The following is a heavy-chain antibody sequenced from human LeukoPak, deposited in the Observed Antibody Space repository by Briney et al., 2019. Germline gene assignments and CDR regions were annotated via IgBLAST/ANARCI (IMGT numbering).Heavy chain of an antibody. V-gene: IGHV4-39*07. CDR3: ARGPPPDFDY. J-gene: IGHJ4*02. Sequence: SETLSLTCTVSGGSISSSSYYWGWIRQPPGKGLEWIGSIYYSGSTYYNPSLKSRVTMSVDTSKNQFSLKLSSVTAADTAVYYCARGPPPDFDYWGQGTLVTVSS. CDR1: GGSISSSSYY. CDR2: IYYSGST.